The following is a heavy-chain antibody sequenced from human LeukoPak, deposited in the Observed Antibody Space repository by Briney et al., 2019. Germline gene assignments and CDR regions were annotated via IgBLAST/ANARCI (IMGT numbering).Heavy chain of an antibody. D-gene: IGHD5-24*01. V-gene: IGHV5-51*01. CDR3: ARQADGDKPRDF. Sequence: ESLKISCKGSGYSFTNYWIGWVRQMPDKGLEWMGIIYPGDSVTRYSPSFRGQVSISVDKSINTAYLQWNSLKASDSAMYYCARQADGDKPRDFWGQGTLVTVSS. CDR1: GYSFTNYW. J-gene: IGHJ4*02. CDR2: IYPGDSVT.